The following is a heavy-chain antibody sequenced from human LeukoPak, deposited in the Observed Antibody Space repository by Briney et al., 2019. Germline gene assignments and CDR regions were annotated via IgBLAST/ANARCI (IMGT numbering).Heavy chain of an antibody. V-gene: IGHV3-21*01. J-gene: IGHJ4*02. CDR1: GFTFSSYS. CDR3: ARSISGYDYVDY. Sequence: GGSLRLFCAASGFTFSSYSMNWVRQAPGKGLEWVSSISSSSSYIYYADSVKGRFTISRDNAKNSLYLRMNSLRAEDTAVYYCARSISGYDYVDYWGQGTLVTVSS. D-gene: IGHD5-12*01. CDR2: ISSSSSYI.